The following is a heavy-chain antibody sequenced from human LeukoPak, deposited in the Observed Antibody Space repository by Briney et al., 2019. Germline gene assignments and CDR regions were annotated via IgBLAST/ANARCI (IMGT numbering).Heavy chain of an antibody. CDR2: ISSRGDNS. V-gene: IGHV3-23*01. J-gene: IGHJ3*01. D-gene: IGHD2/OR15-2a*01. CDR1: GFTFSNYA. Sequence: GGSLRLSCAASGFTFSNYAMTWVRQAPGKGPEWVSSISSRGDNSYYADSVKGRFTISGDNSKSTLYLQMTSLRAEDSAFFYCTKRTDSTGSRASALDVWGQGTVVTVSS. CDR3: TKRTDSTGSRASALDV.